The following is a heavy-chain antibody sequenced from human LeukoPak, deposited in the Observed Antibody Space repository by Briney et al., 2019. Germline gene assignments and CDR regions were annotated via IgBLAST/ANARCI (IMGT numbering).Heavy chain of an antibody. Sequence: KSSETLSLTCAVSGGSISSSTYYWGWLRQPPGRGPEWIGNIYYSGNTYHNPSLKSRVTMSVDTSKNQFSLKLSSVTAADTAVYYCARDRSDNWGLFDNWGQGTLVTVSS. CDR2: IYYSGNT. J-gene: IGHJ4*02. D-gene: IGHD1-1*01. CDR3: ARDRSDNWGLFDN. V-gene: IGHV4-39*07. CDR1: GGSISSSTYY.